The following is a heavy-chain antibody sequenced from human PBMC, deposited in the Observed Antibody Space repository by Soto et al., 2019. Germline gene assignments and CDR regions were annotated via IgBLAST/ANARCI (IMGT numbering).Heavy chain of an antibody. Sequence: PGGSLRLSCAASGFTFSSYAMSWVRQAPGKGLEWVSAISGSGGSTYYADSVKGRFTISRDNSKNTLYLQMNSLRAEDTAVYYCAKDLAAYSGYDYEYYYYYMDVWGKGTTVTVSS. D-gene: IGHD5-12*01. V-gene: IGHV3-23*01. CDR3: AKDLAAYSGYDYEYYYYYMDV. CDR2: ISGSGGST. CDR1: GFTFSSYA. J-gene: IGHJ6*03.